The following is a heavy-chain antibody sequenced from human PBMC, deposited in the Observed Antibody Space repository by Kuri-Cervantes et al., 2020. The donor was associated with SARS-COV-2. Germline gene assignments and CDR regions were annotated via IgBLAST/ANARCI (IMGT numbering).Heavy chain of an antibody. CDR1: GYTFTSYD. CDR3: ARFLLPPDFDY. Sequence: ASVKVSCKASGYTFTSYDINWVRQATGQGLEWMGWMNPNSGNTGYAQKFQGRVTMTTDTSTSTAYMELRSLRSDDTAVYYCARFLLPPDFDYWGQGTLVTVSS. J-gene: IGHJ4*02. D-gene: IGHD3-22*01. CDR2: MNPNSGNT. V-gene: IGHV1-8*02.